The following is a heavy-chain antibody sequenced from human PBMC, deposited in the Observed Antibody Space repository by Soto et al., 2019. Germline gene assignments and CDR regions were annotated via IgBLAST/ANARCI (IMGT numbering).Heavy chain of an antibody. CDR3: ARDHDHEPLYAY. V-gene: IGHV1-18*01. CDR1: GYTFTSYG. D-gene: IGHD1-1*01. Sequence: ASVKVSYKASGYTFTSYGISWVRQAPGQGLEWMGWISAYNGNTNYAQKLQGRVTMTTDTSTSTAYMELRSLRSDDTAVYYCARDHDHEPLYAYWGQGTLVTVSS. CDR2: ISAYNGNT. J-gene: IGHJ4*02.